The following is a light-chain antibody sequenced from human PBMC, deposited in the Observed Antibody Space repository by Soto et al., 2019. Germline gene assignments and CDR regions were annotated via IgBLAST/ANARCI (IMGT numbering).Light chain of an antibody. CDR2: GAS. J-gene: IGKJ1*01. CDR3: QQSFSTPPT. V-gene: IGKV1-39*01. Sequence: DIQMTPSPSTLSASVGDRVTITCQSSQRISTYLSWYQQKLGKAPDLLIYGASSLQRGVPSRFGGSGSGTNFTLTIINFQPEDFATYYCQQSFSTPPTFGRGTKVDIK. CDR1: QRISTY.